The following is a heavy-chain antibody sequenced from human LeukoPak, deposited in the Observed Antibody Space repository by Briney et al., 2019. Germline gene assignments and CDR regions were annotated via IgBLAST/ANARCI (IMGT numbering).Heavy chain of an antibody. J-gene: IGHJ1*01. CDR3: ARERGPMLLWFGEPAGDFQH. D-gene: IGHD3-10*01. Sequence: ASVKVSCKASGYTFTVYYMHWVRQAPGQGLEWMGWINPNSGGTNYAQRFQGWVTMTRDTSISTAYMELSRLRSDDTAVYYCARERGPMLLWFGEPAGDFQHWGQGTLVTVSS. V-gene: IGHV1-2*04. CDR2: INPNSGGT. CDR1: GYTFTVYY.